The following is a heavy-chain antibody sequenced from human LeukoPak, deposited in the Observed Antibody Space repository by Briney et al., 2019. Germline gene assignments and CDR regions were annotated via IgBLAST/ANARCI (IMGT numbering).Heavy chain of an antibody. J-gene: IGHJ4*02. D-gene: IGHD3-10*01. CDR3: TTVKFGELSSHFDY. V-gene: IGHV3-15*01. CDR1: GFTFSNAW. CDR2: IKSKIDGGTT. Sequence: GGSLRLSCAVSGFTFSNAWLSWVRQAPGKGLEWVGRIKSKIDGGTTDYAAPVRGRFTISRDESKNTLYLQMSRLKTEDTAVYYCTTVKFGELSSHFDYWGQGTLVTVSS.